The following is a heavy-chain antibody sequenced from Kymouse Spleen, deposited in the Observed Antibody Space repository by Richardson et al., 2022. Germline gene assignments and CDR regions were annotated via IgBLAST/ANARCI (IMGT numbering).Heavy chain of an antibody. CDR1: GFTFSSYG. D-gene: IGHD2-8*01. CDR3: AKEAVLMVYAINWFDP. J-gene: IGHJ5*02. V-gene: IGHV3-30*18. Sequence: QVQLVESGGGVVQPGRSLRLSCAASGFTFSSYGMHWVRQAPGKGLEWVAVISYDGSNKYYADSVKGRFTISRDNSKNTLYLQMNSLRAEDTAVYYCAKEAVLMVYAINWFDPWGQGTLVTVSS. CDR2: ISYDGSNK.